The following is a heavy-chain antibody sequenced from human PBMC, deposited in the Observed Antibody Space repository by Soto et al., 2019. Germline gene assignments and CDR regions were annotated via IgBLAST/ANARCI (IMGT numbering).Heavy chain of an antibody. V-gene: IGHV3-11*01. CDR2: ISSSGSTI. CDR1: GFTFSDYY. CDR3: ARDLGMGDVGRDYYYYGMDV. D-gene: IGHD1-26*01. J-gene: IGHJ6*02. Sequence: QVQLVESGGGLVKPGGSLRLSCAASGFTFSDYYMSWIRQAPGKGLEWVSYISSSGSTIYYADSVKGRFTISRDNAKNSLYLQMNSLRAEDTAVYYCARDLGMGDVGRDYYYYGMDVWGQGTTVTVSS.